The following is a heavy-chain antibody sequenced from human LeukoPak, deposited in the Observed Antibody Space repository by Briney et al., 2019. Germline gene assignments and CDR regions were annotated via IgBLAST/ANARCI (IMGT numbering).Heavy chain of an antibody. CDR1: GFTFSSYA. Sequence: GGSLRLSCAASGFTFSSYAMHWVRQAPGKGLEWVAVIWDDGSNEYYADSVKSRFTIFRDNSKTMLYLQMNSLRAEDTAVYYCARGSRETDFDYWGQGTLVTVSS. D-gene: IGHD1-26*01. V-gene: IGHV3-33*01. CDR3: ARGSRETDFDY. CDR2: IWDDGSNE. J-gene: IGHJ4*02.